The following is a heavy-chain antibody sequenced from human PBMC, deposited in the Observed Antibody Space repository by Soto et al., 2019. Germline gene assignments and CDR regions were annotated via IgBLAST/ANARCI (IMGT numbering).Heavy chain of an antibody. J-gene: IGHJ3*02. CDR3: ATAYVYDFENSNYYRDAFDI. V-gene: IGHV5-51*01. CDR2: MYPDDSDI. Sequence: GESLKISCKASGYSFSFYWIGWVRQMPGKGLEWMAIMYPDDSDIRYSPSFEAHVTISADKSTSTAFLQWSSLKASDTAMYYCATAYVYDFENSNYYRDAFDISGQGTLVTV. CDR1: GYSFSFYW. D-gene: IGHD3-22*01.